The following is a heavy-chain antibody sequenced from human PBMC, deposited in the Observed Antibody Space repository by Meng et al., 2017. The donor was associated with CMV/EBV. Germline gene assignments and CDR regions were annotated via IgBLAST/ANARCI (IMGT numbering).Heavy chain of an antibody. J-gene: IGHJ5*02. Sequence: QELVEQLGPGLVYPSQPLSLPCAISEDSVSSNSAAWNWIRQSPSRGLEWLGRTYYRSKWYNDYAVSVKSRITINPDTSKNQFSLQLNSVTPEDTAVYYCARDKGMVELGSWFDPWGQGTLVTVSS. CDR1: EDSVSSNSAA. D-gene: IGHD2-15*01. V-gene: IGHV6-1*02. CDR3: ARDKGMVELGSWFDP. CDR2: TYYRSKWYN.